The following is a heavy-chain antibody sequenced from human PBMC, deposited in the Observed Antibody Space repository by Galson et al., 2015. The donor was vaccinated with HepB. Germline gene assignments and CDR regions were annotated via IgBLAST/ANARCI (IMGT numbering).Heavy chain of an antibody. CDR1: GGTFSSYA. CDR2: IIPIFGIA. Sequence: SVKVSCKASGGTFSSYAISWVRQAPGQGLEWMGGIIPIFGIANYAQKFQGRVTITADKSTSTAYMELSSLRSEDTAVYYCASGRRGGILGRIHYYYGMDVWGQGTTVTVSS. V-gene: IGHV1-69*10. J-gene: IGHJ6*02. D-gene: IGHD7-27*01. CDR3: ASGRRGGILGRIHYYYGMDV.